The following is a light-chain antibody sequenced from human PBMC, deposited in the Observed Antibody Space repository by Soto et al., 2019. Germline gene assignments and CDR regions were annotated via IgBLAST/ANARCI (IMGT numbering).Light chain of an antibody. CDR2: GAS. V-gene: IGKV3-20*01. CDR3: QHYGSSPET. CDR1: QSVSSNY. J-gene: IGKJ1*01. Sequence: IVFTHSPANLSFSPCYRPTLSFSASQSVSSNYLAWYQQKPGQAPWLLIYGASSRATGIPDRFSGSGSGTDFTLTISRLEPEDFAVYYCQHYGSSPETFGQGTKVDIK.